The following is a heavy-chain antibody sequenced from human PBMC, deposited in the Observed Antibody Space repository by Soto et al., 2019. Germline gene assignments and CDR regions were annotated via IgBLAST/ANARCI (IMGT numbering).Heavy chain of an antibody. Sequence: GGTLRLSCAASGFTFSSNSMTWVRQAPGKGLEWVSSISSSSSYISYADSVKGRFTISRDNAKNSLYLQMNSLRAEDTAVYYCARDCSAAAGTDCDYWGQGTLVTAPQ. V-gene: IGHV3-21*01. CDR2: ISSSSSYI. J-gene: IGHJ4*02. CDR1: GFTFSSNS. D-gene: IGHD6-13*01. CDR3: ARDCSAAAGTDCDY.